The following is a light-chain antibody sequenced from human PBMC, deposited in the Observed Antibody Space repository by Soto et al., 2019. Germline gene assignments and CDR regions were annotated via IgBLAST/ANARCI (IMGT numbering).Light chain of an antibody. Sequence: EIVLTQSPATLSSFPGDRVTLSCRASQAVNTRLAWYQHKPGQAPRLLIYLASNRAAGVPARFGGSGSGTDFTLAISNVEPEDFEVYYCHQRQSWHRTFGQGTKVNI. CDR1: QAVNTR. V-gene: IGKV3D-11*01. CDR3: HQRQSWHRT. J-gene: IGKJ1*01. CDR2: LAS.